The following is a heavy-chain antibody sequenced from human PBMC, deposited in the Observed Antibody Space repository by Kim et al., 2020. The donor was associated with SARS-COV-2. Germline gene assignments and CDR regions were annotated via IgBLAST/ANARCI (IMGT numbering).Heavy chain of an antibody. Sequence: SVKVSCKASGGTFSSYAISWVRQAPGQGLEWMGRIIPILGIANYAQKLQGRVTITADKSTSTAYMELSSLRSEDTAVYYCARDGAAENWFDPWGQGTLV. D-gene: IGHD6-13*01. V-gene: IGHV1-69*04. J-gene: IGHJ5*02. CDR1: GGTFSSYA. CDR2: IIPILGIA. CDR3: ARDGAAENWFDP.